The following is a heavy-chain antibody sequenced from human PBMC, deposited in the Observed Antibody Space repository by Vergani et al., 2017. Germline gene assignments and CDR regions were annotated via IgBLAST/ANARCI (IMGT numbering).Heavy chain of an antibody. D-gene: IGHD5-12*01. CDR3: ARVVLSGYDYVDY. CDR2: IYHSGST. V-gene: IGHV4-30-2*01. Sequence: QVQLQQWGAGLLKPSETLSLTCAVYGGSISSGGYSWSWIRQPPGKGLEWIGYIYHSGSTYYNPSLKSRVTISVDRSKNQFSLKLSSVTAADTAVYYCARVVLSGYDYVDYWGQGTLVTVSS. CDR1: GGSISSGGYS. J-gene: IGHJ4*02.